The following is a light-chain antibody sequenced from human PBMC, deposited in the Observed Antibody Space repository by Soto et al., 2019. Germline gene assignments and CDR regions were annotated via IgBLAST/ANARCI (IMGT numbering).Light chain of an antibody. J-gene: IGKJ3*01. CDR3: QQYGRSSLN. CDR2: GAS. Sequence: EIVLTQSPGTLSLSPWERVTLSCRASQSISSSYLAWYQQKPGQAPRLLIYGASSRATGIPDRFSGSGSGTDFTLTISRLEPGGVAAYYCQQYGRSSLNCGPGTIVDSK. CDR1: QSISSSY. V-gene: IGKV3-20*01.